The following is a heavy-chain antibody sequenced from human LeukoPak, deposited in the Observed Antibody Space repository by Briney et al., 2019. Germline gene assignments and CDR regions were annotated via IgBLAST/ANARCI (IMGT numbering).Heavy chain of an antibody. CDR2: IYPGDSDT. V-gene: IGHV5-51*01. CDR1: GYSFTSYW. CDR3: ASSRMVRGVMGASDI. Sequence: RGESLKISCKGSGYSFTSYWIGWVRQMPGKGLEWMGIIYPGDSDTRYSPSFQGQVTISVDKSISTAYLQWSSLKASDTAMYYCASSRMVRGVMGASDIWAQGPMVTVSS. J-gene: IGHJ3*02. D-gene: IGHD3-10*01.